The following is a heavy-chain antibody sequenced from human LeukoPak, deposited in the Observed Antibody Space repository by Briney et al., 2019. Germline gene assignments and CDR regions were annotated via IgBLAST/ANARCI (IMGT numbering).Heavy chain of an antibody. D-gene: IGHD6-19*01. CDR1: GFTFSSYG. J-gene: IGHJ5*02. V-gene: IGHV3-33*08. Sequence: GGSLRLSCAASGFTFSSYGMHWVRQAPGKGLEWVAVIWYDGSNKYYADSVKGRFTISRDNSKNTLYLQMNSLRAEDTAVYYCARDFVQWLPPGGWFDPWGQGTLVTVSS. CDR2: IWYDGSNK. CDR3: ARDFVQWLPPGGWFDP.